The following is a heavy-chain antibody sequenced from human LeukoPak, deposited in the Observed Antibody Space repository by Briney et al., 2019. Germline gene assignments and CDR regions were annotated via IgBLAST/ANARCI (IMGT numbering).Heavy chain of an antibody. Sequence: GESLKISCEASGYTFTKFWVGWVRQTPGKGLEWLGMIYPDDSDTRYSPSFQGQVTMSVDKSISIVYLHWSSLKASDTAIYYCVRGKGSGTYYGFDYWGQGTVVSVVS. D-gene: IGHD3-10*01. CDR2: IYPDDSDT. CDR1: GYTFTKFW. CDR3: VRGKGSGTYYGFDY. V-gene: IGHV5-51*01. J-gene: IGHJ4*02.